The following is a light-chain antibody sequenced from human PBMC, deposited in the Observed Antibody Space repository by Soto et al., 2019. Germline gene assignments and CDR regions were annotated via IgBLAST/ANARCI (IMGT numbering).Light chain of an antibody. CDR1: QSISSW. CDR2: KAS. CDR3: QQYHSYPWT. V-gene: IGKV1-5*03. Sequence: DIQMTQSPSTLSASVGDRVTITCRASQSISSWLAWYQQKPGKAPKLLIYKASTLESGVPSNFSGSGSGTEFTLTISSLQPEDFATCYCQQYHSYPWTFGQGPKVDVK. J-gene: IGKJ1*01.